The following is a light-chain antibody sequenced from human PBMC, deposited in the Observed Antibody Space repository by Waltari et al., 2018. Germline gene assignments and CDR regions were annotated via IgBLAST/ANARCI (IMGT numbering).Light chain of an antibody. CDR2: LNSDGSH. CDR3: QTWDTDIHVV. CDR1: RGHTNYA. Sequence: QFVLTQSPSASASLGASVKLTCTLSRGHTNYAIAWHQQQPKKGPRFLMKLNSDGSHTQGDGIPDRFSGSSSGAERFLTISSLQSEDECDYYCQTWDTDIHVVFGGGTKL. V-gene: IGLV4-69*01. J-gene: IGLJ2*01.